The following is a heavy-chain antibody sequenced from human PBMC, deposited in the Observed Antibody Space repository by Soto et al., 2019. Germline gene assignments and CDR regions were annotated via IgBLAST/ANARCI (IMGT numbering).Heavy chain of an antibody. D-gene: IGHD3-10*01. CDR2: ISSRGTQI. CDR1: GFTFNNYN. J-gene: IGHJ6*02. CDR3: AKDRGLGSPVSGGLGV. Sequence: GGSLRLSCAASGFTFNNYNMNWVRQGPGKGLEWVASISSRGTQIFHADSVKGRFTISRDNAKNSVFLQMNSLRPEDTAVYYCAKDRGLGSPVSGGLGVWGQGTTVTVSS. V-gene: IGHV3-21*01.